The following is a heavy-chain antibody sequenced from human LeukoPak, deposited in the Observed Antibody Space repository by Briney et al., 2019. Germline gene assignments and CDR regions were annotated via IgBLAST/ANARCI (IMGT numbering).Heavy chain of an antibody. CDR1: GGSISSGDYY. CDR3: ARYPSRGYDFWSGYYPGWYFDL. CDR2: IYYSGST. V-gene: IGHV4-30-4*01. J-gene: IGHJ2*01. D-gene: IGHD3-3*01. Sequence: PSETLSLTCTVSGGSISSGDYYWSWIRQPPGKGLEWIGYIYYSGSTYYNPSLKSRVTISVDTSKNQFSLKLSSVTAADTAVYYCARYPSRGYDFWSGYYPGWYFDLWGRGTLVTVSS.